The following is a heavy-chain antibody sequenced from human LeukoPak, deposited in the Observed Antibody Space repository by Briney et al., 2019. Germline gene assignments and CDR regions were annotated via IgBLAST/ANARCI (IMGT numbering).Heavy chain of an antibody. D-gene: IGHD1-1*01. CDR3: ARRSDWNYLDL. J-gene: IGHJ2*01. Sequence: PSQTLSLTCTVSGGSISSGDYYWSWLRQPPGKGLEWIGYIYYSGSTNYNPSLKSRVTISVDTSKNQFSLKLSSVTAADTAVYYCARRSDWNYLDLWGRGTLVTVSS. CDR2: IYYSGST. V-gene: IGHV4-61*08. CDR1: GGSISSGDYY.